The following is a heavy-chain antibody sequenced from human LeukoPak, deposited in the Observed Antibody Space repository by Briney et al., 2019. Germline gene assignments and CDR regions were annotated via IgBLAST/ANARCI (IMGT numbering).Heavy chain of an antibody. D-gene: IGHD6-13*01. Sequence: GASVKVSCKASGYTFTSYGISWVRQAPGQGLEWMGWISAYNGNTNYAQKLQGRVTMTTDTSTSTAYMELRSLRSEDTAVYYCARDPGPGYSSSWYHFDYWGQGTLVTVSS. V-gene: IGHV1-18*01. CDR3: ARDPGPGYSSSWYHFDY. CDR1: GYTFTSYG. J-gene: IGHJ4*02. CDR2: ISAYNGNT.